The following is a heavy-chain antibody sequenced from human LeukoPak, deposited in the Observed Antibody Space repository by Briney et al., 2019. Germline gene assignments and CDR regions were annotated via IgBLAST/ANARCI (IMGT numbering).Heavy chain of an antibody. Sequence: ASVKVSCKASGYTFTDYYMQWVRQAPGQGLEWMGWINPNSGDTKYAQEFQGRVTMTRDTSINTAYMELSSLRSDDTAVYYCARATIIVVVIEKQHHEFFQHWGQGTLVTVSS. D-gene: IGHD3-22*01. CDR3: ARATIIVVVIEKQHHEFFQH. CDR1: GYTFTDYY. CDR2: INPNSGDT. V-gene: IGHV1-2*02. J-gene: IGHJ1*01.